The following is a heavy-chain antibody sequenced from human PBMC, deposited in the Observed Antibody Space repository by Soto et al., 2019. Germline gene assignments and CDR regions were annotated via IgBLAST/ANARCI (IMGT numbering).Heavy chain of an antibody. D-gene: IGHD3-16*02. Sequence: ASVKDSCKASGYTFTSYGISWVRQAPGQGLEWMGWISAYNGNTNYAQKLQGRVTMTTDTSTSTAYMELRSLRSDDTAVYYCARDQTMITFGGVIVQWDYFDYWGQGTLVTVSS. CDR2: ISAYNGNT. CDR3: ARDQTMITFGGVIVQWDYFDY. CDR1: GYTFTSYG. V-gene: IGHV1-18*01. J-gene: IGHJ4*02.